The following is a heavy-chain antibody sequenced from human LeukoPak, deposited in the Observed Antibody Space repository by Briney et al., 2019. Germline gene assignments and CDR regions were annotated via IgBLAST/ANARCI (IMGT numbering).Heavy chain of an antibody. CDR3: ATDFAGASGKVF. Sequence: ASVKVSCKVSGYTLTELSMHWVRQPPGKGLEWMGGFDPEDGETIYAQKFQGRVTMTEDTSTDTAYMELSSLRSEDTAVYYCATDFAGASGKVFWGQGTLVTVSS. V-gene: IGHV1-24*01. CDR1: GYTLTELS. J-gene: IGHJ4*02. D-gene: IGHD4-23*01. CDR2: FDPEDGET.